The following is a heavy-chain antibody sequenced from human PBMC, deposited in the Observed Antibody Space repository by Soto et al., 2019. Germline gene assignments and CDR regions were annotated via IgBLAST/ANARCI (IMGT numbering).Heavy chain of an antibody. CDR2: IYHTGST. J-gene: IGHJ4*02. CDR1: GGAMPRGVYN. D-gene: IGHD2-15*01. CDR3: ARASPRYFSGGSCYSGRDY. Sequence: APETLPPTCTVPGGAMPRGVYNGSCIRQTPQECLEWIGFIYHTGSTYYSPSLKSRVTISVDTSKNQFSLKLSSVTAADTAVYYCARASPRYFSGGSCYSGRDYWGQGTLVTVS. V-gene: IGHV4-30-4*01.